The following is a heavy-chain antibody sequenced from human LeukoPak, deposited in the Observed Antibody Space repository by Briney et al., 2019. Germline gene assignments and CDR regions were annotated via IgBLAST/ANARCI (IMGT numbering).Heavy chain of an antibody. Sequence: GASVKVSCKASGYTFTSYAMHWVRQAPGQRLEWMGGINAGNGNTKYSQKFQGRVTITRDTSASTAYMELSSLRSEDTAVYYCARGGKQYDQRGEVRLTGYLYPYYYYGMDVWGQGTTVTVSS. CDR3: ARGGKQYDQRGEVRLTGYLYPYYYYGMDV. V-gene: IGHV1-3*01. D-gene: IGHD3-9*01. CDR1: GYTFTSYA. J-gene: IGHJ6*02. CDR2: INAGNGNT.